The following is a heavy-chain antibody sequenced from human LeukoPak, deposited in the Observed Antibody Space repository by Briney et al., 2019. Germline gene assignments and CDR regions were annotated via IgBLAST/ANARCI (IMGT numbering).Heavy chain of an antibody. D-gene: IGHD6-13*01. CDR3: AKVRSAAVGAFDI. CDR2: ISGSGGST. CDR1: GLIFSSYA. J-gene: IGHJ3*02. Sequence: GGSLRLSCAASGLIFSSYAMSWVRQAPGKGLEWVSAISGSGGSTYYADSVKGRFTISRDNSKNTLYLQMNSLRAEDTAVYYCAKVRSAAVGAFDIWGQGTMVTVSS. V-gene: IGHV3-23*01.